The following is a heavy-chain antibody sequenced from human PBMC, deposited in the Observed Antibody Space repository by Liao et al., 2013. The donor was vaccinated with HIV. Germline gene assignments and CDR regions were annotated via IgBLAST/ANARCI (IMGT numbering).Heavy chain of an antibody. Sequence: QVQLQESGPGLVKPSETLSLSCTVSGGSISDFYWSWIRQPAGKGLEWIGRMYISGSSNYNPSLKSRVSMSIDTSKNQFSLKLSSVTAADTAVYYCARTDQYYDFWNGYENWFDPWGQGTLVTVSS. CDR1: GGSISDFY. CDR3: ARTDQYYDFWNGYENWFDP. J-gene: IGHJ5*02. V-gene: IGHV4-4*07. CDR2: MYISGSS. D-gene: IGHD3-3*01.